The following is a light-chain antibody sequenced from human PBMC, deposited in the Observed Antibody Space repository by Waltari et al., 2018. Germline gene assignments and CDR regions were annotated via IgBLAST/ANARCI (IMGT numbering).Light chain of an antibody. CDR1: PSVSSS. Sequence: EIVLTQSPATLSLSPGERATLSCRASPSVSSSLAWYQHKPGQSPRLLIYDASNSATGIPARFSGSGSGTDFTLTISSLEPEDFAVYYCQQRSNWPPVVTFGQGTRLEIK. J-gene: IGKJ5*01. V-gene: IGKV3-11*01. CDR2: DAS. CDR3: QQRSNWPPVVT.